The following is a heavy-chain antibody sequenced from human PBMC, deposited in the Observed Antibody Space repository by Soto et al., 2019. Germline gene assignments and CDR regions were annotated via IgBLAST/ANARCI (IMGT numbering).Heavy chain of an antibody. D-gene: IGHD3-10*01. CDR1: GFTFSSYA. CDR3: ARALYVSKNYFKPHAY. J-gene: IGHJ4*02. CDR2: ISGSGGST. V-gene: IGHV3-23*01. Sequence: TGGSLRLSCAASGFTFSSYAMSWVRQAPGKGLEWVSAISGSGGSTYYADSVKGRFTISRDNSKNTLYLQMNSLRAEDTAVYYCARALYVSKNYFKPHAYWGQGTLVTVSS.